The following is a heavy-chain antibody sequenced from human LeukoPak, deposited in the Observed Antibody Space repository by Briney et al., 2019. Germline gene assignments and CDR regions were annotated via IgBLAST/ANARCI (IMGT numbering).Heavy chain of an antibody. J-gene: IGHJ4*02. V-gene: IGHV4-59*01. D-gene: IGHD6-19*01. Sequence: SETLSLTCTVSGGSISSYYWSWIRQPPGKGLEWIGYIYYSGSTNYNPSLKSRVTISVDTSKNQFSLKLSSVTAADTAVYYCATLRLIAVAGTPFDYWGQGTLVTVSS. CDR3: ATLRLIAVAGTPFDY. CDR1: GGSISSYY. CDR2: IYYSGST.